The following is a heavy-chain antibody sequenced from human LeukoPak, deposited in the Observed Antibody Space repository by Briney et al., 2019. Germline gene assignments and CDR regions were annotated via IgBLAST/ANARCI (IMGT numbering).Heavy chain of an antibody. CDR1: GGTFSSYA. V-gene: IGHV1-69*13. D-gene: IGHD3-22*01. CDR3: ARPPYYDSSGPLDY. CDR2: IIPIFGTA. Sequence: SVKVSCKASGGTFSSYAISWVRQAPGQGLEWMGGIIPIFGTANYAQKSQGRVTITADESTSTAYMELSSLRSEDTAVYYCARPPYYDSSGPLDYWGQGTLVTVSS. J-gene: IGHJ4*02.